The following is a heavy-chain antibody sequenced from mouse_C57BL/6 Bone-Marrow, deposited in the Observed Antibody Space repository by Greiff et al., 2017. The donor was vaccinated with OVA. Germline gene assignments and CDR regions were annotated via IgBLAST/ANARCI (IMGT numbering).Heavy chain of an antibody. D-gene: IGHD1-1*01. J-gene: IGHJ4*01. Sequence: EVQLKQSGAELVRPGASVKLSCTASGFNIKDDYMHWVKQRPEQGLEWIGWIDPENGDTEYASKFQGKATITADTSSNTAYLQLSSLTSEDTAVYYCTPYYYGSPKGYAMDYWGQGTSVTVSS. CDR3: TPYYYGSPKGYAMDY. V-gene: IGHV14-4*01. CDR2: IDPENGDT. CDR1: GFNIKDDY.